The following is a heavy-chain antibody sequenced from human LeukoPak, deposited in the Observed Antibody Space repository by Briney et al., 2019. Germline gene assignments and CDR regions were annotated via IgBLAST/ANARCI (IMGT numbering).Heavy chain of an antibody. CDR3: ASPGRRKSSGRNGFDY. D-gene: IGHD1-26*01. CDR2: ISSSGCTI. CDR1: GFTFSSYE. V-gene: IGHV3-48*03. J-gene: IGHJ4*02. Sequence: PGGSLRLSCAASGFTFSSYEMNWVRQAPGKGLEWVSYISSSGCTIYYADSVKGRFTISRDNAKNSLYLQMNSLRAEDTAVYYCASPGRRKSSGRNGFDYWGQGTLVTVSS.